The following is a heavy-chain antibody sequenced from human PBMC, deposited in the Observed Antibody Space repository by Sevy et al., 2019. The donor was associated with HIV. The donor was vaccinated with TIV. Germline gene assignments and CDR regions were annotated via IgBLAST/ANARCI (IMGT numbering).Heavy chain of an antibody. CDR1: GFTFSSSA. Sequence: GGSLRLSCVASGFTFSSSAMNWVRQAPGKGLEWVSGIISSGDITYYPDSVKGRFTISRDNSKNTLYLQINSLRVEDTAIYYCAKRSNENFFDYWGQGSLVTVSS. V-gene: IGHV3-23*01. D-gene: IGHD2-8*01. CDR3: AKRSNENFFDY. CDR2: IISSGDIT. J-gene: IGHJ4*02.